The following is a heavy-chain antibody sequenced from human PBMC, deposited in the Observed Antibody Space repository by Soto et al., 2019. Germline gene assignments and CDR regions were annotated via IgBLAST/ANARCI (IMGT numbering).Heavy chain of an antibody. CDR1: GGSFSGYY. Sequence: SETLSLTCAVYGGSFSGYYWSWIRQPPGKGLEWIGEINHSGSTNYNPSLKSRVTISVDTSKNQFSLKLSSVTAADTAVYYCARGRYCSGGSCSVPLYFEYWGQGALVTVS. V-gene: IGHV4-34*01. D-gene: IGHD2-15*01. CDR2: INHSGST. J-gene: IGHJ4*02. CDR3: ARGRYCSGGSCSVPLYFEY.